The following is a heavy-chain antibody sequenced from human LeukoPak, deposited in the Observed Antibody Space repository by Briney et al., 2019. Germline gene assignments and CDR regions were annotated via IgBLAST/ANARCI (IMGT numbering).Heavy chain of an antibody. Sequence: GGSLRLSCAASGSTFSSYGMHWVRQAPGKGLEWVAVISYDGSNKYYADSVKGRFTISRDNSKNTLYLQMNSLRAEDTAVYYCAKGQDWSRGYYDSSGYYWGQGTLVTVSS. J-gene: IGHJ4*02. CDR3: AKGQDWSRGYYDSSGYY. V-gene: IGHV3-30*18. CDR1: GSTFSSYG. CDR2: ISYDGSNK. D-gene: IGHD3-22*01.